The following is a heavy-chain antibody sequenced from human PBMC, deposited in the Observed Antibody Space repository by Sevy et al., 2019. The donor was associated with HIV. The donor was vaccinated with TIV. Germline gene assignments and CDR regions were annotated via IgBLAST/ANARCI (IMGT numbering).Heavy chain of an antibody. CDR3: AKDQRNPRTIPNWFDP. CDR2: ISGSGGST. CDR1: GFTFSSYA. D-gene: IGHD3-3*01. J-gene: IGHJ5*02. V-gene: IGHV3-23*01. Sequence: GGSLRLSCAASGFTFSSYAMSWVRQVPGKGLEWVSAISGSGGSTYYADSVKGRFTISRDNSKNTLYLQMNSLRAEDTAVYYCAKDQRNPRTIPNWFDPWGQGTLVTVSS.